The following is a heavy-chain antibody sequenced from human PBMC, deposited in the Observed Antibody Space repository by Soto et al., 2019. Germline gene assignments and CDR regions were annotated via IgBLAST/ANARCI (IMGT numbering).Heavy chain of an antibody. CDR3: ARDFTPSYDYVWGSYRRPDAFDI. J-gene: IGHJ3*02. V-gene: IGHV3-7*05. D-gene: IGHD3-16*02. Sequence: GGFLRLSWAAAGFNFGGFGIHWVRQDPGKGLEGVANIKKDGSEKYYVDSVKGRFTISRDNAKNSLYLQMNSLRAEDTAVYYCARDFTPSYDYVWGSYRRPDAFDIWGQGTMVTVSS. CDR2: IKKDGSEK. CDR1: GFNFGGFG.